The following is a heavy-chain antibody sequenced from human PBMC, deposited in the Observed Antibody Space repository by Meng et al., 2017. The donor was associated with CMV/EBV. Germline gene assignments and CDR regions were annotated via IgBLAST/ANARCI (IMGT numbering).Heavy chain of an antibody. CDR1: GYTFTSYG. Sequence: SGYTFTSYGISWVRQAPGQGLEWIGWISAYNGNTNYAQKLQGRVTMTTDTSTSTAYMELRSLRSDDTAVYYCARADDFWSGYPGFDYWGQGTLVTVSS. V-gene: IGHV1-18*01. CDR3: ARADDFWSGYPGFDY. J-gene: IGHJ4*02. D-gene: IGHD3-3*01. CDR2: ISAYNGNT.